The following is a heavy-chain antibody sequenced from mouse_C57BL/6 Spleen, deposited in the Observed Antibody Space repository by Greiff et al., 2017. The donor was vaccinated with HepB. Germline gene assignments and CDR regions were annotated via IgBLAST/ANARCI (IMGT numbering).Heavy chain of an antibody. CDR1: GYTFTDYY. V-gene: IGHV1-19*01. D-gene: IGHD2-4*01. CDR2: INPYNDGT. J-gene: IGHJ2*01. Sequence: EVQLQQSGPVLVKPGASVKMSCKASGYTFTDYYMNWVKQSHGKSLEWIGVINPYNDGTSYNQKFKGKATLTVDKSSSTAYMELNSLTSEDSAVYYCARTGKNDYLYYFDYWGQGTTLTVSS. CDR3: ARTGKNDYLYYFDY.